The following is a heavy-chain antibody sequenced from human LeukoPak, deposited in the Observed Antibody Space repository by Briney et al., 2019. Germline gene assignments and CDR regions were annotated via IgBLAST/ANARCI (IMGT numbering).Heavy chain of an antibody. CDR3: ARGGEYSSAPFDY. J-gene: IGHJ4*02. Sequence: SETLSLTCAVYGGSFSGYYWSWIRQPPGKGLDWIGEINHSGSTNYNPSLKSRVTISVDTSKNQFSLKLSSVTAADTAVYYCARGGEYSSAPFDYWGQGTLVTVSS. D-gene: IGHD5-18*01. CDR2: INHSGST. V-gene: IGHV4-34*01. CDR1: GGSFSGYY.